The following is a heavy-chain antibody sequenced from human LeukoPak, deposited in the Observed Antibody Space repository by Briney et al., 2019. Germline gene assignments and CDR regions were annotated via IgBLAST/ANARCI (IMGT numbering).Heavy chain of an antibody. CDR1: GGSISSYY. CDR3: ARDLRYSSGWYLFDY. J-gene: IGHJ4*02. D-gene: IGHD6-19*01. Sequence: PSGTLSLTCTVSGGSISSYYWSWIRQPAGKGLEWIGRIYTSGGTNYNPSLKSRVTISVDKSKNQFSLKLSSVTAADTAVYYCARDLRYSSGWYLFDYWGQGSLVTVSS. V-gene: IGHV4-4*07. CDR2: IYTSGGT.